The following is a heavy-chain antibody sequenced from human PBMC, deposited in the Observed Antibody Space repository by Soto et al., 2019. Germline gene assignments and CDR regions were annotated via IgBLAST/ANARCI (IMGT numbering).Heavy chain of an antibody. D-gene: IGHD5-18*01. Sequence: PGGSLRLSCAASGFSFGDYAMSWVRQAPGKGLEWVSGISGTGSRTSYADSVRGRFTTSRDNVNNTLSLQMDSLRAEDTAVYYCARGGRYTYGYGDYSYGMDVWGQGTTVTVSS. CDR2: ISGTGSRT. CDR3: ARGGRYTYGYGDYSYGMDV. V-gene: IGHV3-23*01. J-gene: IGHJ6*02. CDR1: GFSFGDYA.